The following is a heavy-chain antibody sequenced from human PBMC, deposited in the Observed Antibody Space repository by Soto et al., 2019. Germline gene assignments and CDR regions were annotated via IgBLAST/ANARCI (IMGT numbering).Heavy chain of an antibody. CDR3: AREDLGYCISTSCYYYGMDV. D-gene: IGHD2-2*01. CDR2: ISAYNGNT. V-gene: IGHV1-18*01. J-gene: IGHJ6*02. CDR1: GYTFTSYG. Sequence: ASVKVSCKASGYTFTSYGISWVRQAPGQGLEWMGWISAYNGNTNYAQELQGRVTMTTDTSTSTAYMELRSLRSDDTAVYYCAREDLGYCISTSCYYYGMDVWGQGTTVTVSS.